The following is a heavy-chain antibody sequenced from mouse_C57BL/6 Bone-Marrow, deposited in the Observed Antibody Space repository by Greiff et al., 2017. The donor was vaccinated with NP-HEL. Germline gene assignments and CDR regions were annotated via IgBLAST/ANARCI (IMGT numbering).Heavy chain of an antibody. CDR2: IDPEDGET. D-gene: IGHD1-1*01. CDR1: GFNIKDYY. CDR3: ATTGDFYGSSYPYYFDY. V-gene: IGHV14-2*01. J-gene: IGHJ2*01. Sequence: VTLKESGAELVKPGASVKLSCTASGFNIKDYYMHWVKQRTEQGLEWIGRIDPEDGETKYAPKFQGKATITADTSSNTAYLQLSSLTSEDTAVYYCATTGDFYGSSYPYYFDYWGQGTTLTVSS.